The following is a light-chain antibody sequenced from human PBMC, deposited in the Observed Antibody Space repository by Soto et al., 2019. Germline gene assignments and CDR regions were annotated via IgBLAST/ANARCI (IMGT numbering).Light chain of an antibody. J-gene: IGKJ1*01. V-gene: IGKV3-15*01. Sequence: EIVMTQSPATLSVSPGERATLSCRASQSVSGSSAWYQQKPGQAPRLLIYGAFTRATGIPARFSGSGSGTEFTLTISSLQSEDFAVYYCQQYNNWPVTFGQGTKVDIK. CDR3: QQYNNWPVT. CDR2: GAF. CDR1: QSVSGS.